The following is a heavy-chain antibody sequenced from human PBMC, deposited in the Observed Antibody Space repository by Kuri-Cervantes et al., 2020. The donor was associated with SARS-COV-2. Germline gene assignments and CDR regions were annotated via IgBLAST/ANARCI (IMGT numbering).Heavy chain of an antibody. Sequence: GESLKISCAASGFTVSSNYMSWVRQAPGKGLEWVSVIYSGGSTSYADSVKGRFTISRDNSRNTLYLQMNSLRAEDTAVYYCARGHDRRVYFSTPAPYYFDFWGQGTLVTVSS. V-gene: IGHV3-53*01. D-gene: IGHD3-22*01. J-gene: IGHJ4*02. CDR2: IYSGGST. CDR3: ARGHDRRVYFSTPAPYYFDF. CDR1: GFTVSSNY.